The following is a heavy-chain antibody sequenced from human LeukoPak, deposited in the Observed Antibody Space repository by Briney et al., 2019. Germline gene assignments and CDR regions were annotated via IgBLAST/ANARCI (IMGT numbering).Heavy chain of an antibody. D-gene: IGHD4-17*01. CDR3: ARAAPTVTTPFDY. Sequence: PSETLSLTCTVSGGSISSYYWSWIRQPPGKGLEWIGYIYYSGSTNYNPSLKSRVTISVDTSKNQFSLKLSSVTAADTAVYYCARAAPTVTTPFDYWGQGTLVTVSS. CDR1: GGSISSYY. V-gene: IGHV4-59*01. J-gene: IGHJ4*02. CDR2: IYYSGST.